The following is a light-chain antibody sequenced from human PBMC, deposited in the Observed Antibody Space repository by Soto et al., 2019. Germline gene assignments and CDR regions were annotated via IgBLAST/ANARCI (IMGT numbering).Light chain of an antibody. V-gene: IGLV2-14*01. CDR1: SSDVGGYNY. Sequence: QSALTQPASVSGSPGQSITISCTGTSSDVGGYNYVSWYQQHPGKAPTLMISDVSDRPSGVSDRFSGSKSGNTASLTNSGLQAEYEADYYFSSYARSSPVVFGGGTKVTVL. CDR2: DVS. CDR3: SSYARSSPVV. J-gene: IGLJ2*01.